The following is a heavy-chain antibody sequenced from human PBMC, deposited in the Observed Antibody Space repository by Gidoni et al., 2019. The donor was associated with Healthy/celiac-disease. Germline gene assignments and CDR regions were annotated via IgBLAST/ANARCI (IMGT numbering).Heavy chain of an antibody. CDR1: GFTFSSYD. Sequence: EVQLVESGGGLVQPGGSLRLSCAASGFTFSSYDMHWVRQATGKGLEWVSAIGTAGDTYYPGSVKGRFTISRENAKNSLYLQMNSLRAGDTAVYYCARADSIAVAAYDYWGQGTLVTVSS. V-gene: IGHV3-13*01. CDR3: ARADSIAVAAYDY. CDR2: IGTAGDT. J-gene: IGHJ4*02. D-gene: IGHD6-19*01.